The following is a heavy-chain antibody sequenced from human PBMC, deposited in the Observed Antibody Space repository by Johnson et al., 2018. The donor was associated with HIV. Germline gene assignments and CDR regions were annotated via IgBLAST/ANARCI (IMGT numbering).Heavy chain of an antibody. V-gene: IGHV3-30-3*01. J-gene: IGHJ3*02. Sequence: VHLVESGGGVVQPGRSLRLSCAASGFTFSSYAMHWVRQAPGKGLEWVAVISYDGTNKYYADSVKGRFTISRDNSKNTLYLQMNSLRAEDTAVYFCARRPPFIDGMAFDIWGQGTMVIVSS. D-gene: IGHD1-26*01. CDR3: ARRPPFIDGMAFDI. CDR1: GFTFSSYA. CDR2: ISYDGTNK.